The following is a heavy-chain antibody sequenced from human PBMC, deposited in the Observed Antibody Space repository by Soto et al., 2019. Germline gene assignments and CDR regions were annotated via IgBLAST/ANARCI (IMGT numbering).Heavy chain of an antibody. V-gene: IGHV3-23*01. CDR2: ISGTGSST. CDR1: RFTFSKCA. Sequence: EVQLLESGGGLVQPGGSLRLSCAASRFTFSKCAMSWVRQAPGKGLEWVSSISGTGSSTYYADSVKGRFTISRDNSNNTLFLQMKNLRAEDTAVYYCEKEVYREEDGYNSFDYWGQGALVTVSS. J-gene: IGHJ4*02. CDR3: EKEVYREEDGYNSFDY. D-gene: IGHD2-8*01.